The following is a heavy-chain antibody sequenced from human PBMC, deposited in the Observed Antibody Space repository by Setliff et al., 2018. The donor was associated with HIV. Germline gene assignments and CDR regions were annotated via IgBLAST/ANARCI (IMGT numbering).Heavy chain of an antibody. CDR2: MNPNSGVS. D-gene: IGHD3-10*01. V-gene: IGHV1-8*01. CDR1: GHTFTNYD. J-gene: IGHJ6*02. Sequence: ASVKVSCKPSGHTFTNYDIHWMRRATGQGLEWMGCMNPNSGVSGYALKFHDRVTMTRDTSITTAYMELSSLTSEDTAVYYCARGKGVGGVIITGGLDVWGQGTTVTVSS. CDR3: ARGKGVGGVIITGGLDV.